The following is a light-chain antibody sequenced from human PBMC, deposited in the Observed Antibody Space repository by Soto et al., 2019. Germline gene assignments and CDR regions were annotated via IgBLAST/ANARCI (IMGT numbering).Light chain of an antibody. CDR1: SSNIGSNT. V-gene: IGLV1-44*01. Sequence: QSVLTHPLSATGTPVQRVTIICSGSSSNIGSNTVNWYQQLPGTAPKLLIYSNNQRPSGVPDRFSGSKSGTSASLAISGLQSEDEADYYCAAWDDSLNGPNYVFGTGTKVTVL. CDR2: SNN. CDR3: AAWDDSLNGPNYV. J-gene: IGLJ1*01.